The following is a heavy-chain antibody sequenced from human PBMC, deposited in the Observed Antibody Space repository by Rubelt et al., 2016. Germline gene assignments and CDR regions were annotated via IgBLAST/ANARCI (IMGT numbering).Heavy chain of an antibody. CDR3: ARAGYSSGWGFDY. J-gene: IGHJ4*02. CDR1: GGTFSSYA. CDR2: INPNSGGT. V-gene: IGHV1-2*02. D-gene: IGHD6-19*01. Sequence: QVQLVQSGAEVKKPGSSVKVSCKASGGTFSSYAISWVRQAPGQGLEWMGWINPNSGGTNYAQKFQGRVTMARETSIGTAYMGLGRLRSDDTAVYYCARAGYSSGWGFDYWGQGTLVTVSS.